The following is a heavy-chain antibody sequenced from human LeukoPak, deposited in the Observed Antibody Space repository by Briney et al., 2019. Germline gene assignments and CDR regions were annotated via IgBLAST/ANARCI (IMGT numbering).Heavy chain of an antibody. CDR3: ATQQNANWSDDY. Sequence: GRSLRLSCAASGFTFSSYGMLWVRQAPGKELEWVAVISYDGSNKYYADSVKGRFTISRDNSKNTLYLQMNSLRAEDTAIYYCATQQNANWSDDYWGQGTLVTVSS. V-gene: IGHV3-30*03. J-gene: IGHJ4*02. CDR1: GFTFSSYG. CDR2: ISYDGSNK. D-gene: IGHD1-1*01.